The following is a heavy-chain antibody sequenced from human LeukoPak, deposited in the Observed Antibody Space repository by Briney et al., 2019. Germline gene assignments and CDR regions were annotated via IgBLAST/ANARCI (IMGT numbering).Heavy chain of an antibody. Sequence: PSETLSLTCTVSGGSFSIYYWSWIRQPPGKGLEWIGYIYYSGSTNYNPSLKSRVTISVDTSKNQFSLKLSSVTAADTAVYYCARRGRYQFSIPEYFQHWGQGTLVTVSS. J-gene: IGHJ1*01. D-gene: IGHD3-9*01. CDR1: GGSFSIYY. V-gene: IGHV4-59*08. CDR2: IYYSGST. CDR3: ARRGRYQFSIPEYFQH.